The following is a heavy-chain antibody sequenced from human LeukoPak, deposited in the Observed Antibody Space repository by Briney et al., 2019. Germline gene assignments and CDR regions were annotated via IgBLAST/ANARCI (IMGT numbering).Heavy chain of an antibody. Sequence: GGSLRLSCAASGFTVSSNYMSWVRQAPGKGLEWVSVIYSGGSTYYADSVKGRFTISRHNSENTLYLQMNSLRAEDTAVYYCASPEGPHRYLDYWGQGTLVTVSS. CDR1: GFTVSSNY. D-gene: IGHD1-14*01. CDR2: IYSGGST. CDR3: ASPEGPHRYLDY. V-gene: IGHV3-53*04. J-gene: IGHJ4*02.